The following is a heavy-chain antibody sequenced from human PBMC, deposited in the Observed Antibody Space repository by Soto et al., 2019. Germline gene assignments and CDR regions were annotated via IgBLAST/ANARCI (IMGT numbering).Heavy chain of an antibody. D-gene: IGHD1-7*01. CDR2: HDDSGST. CDR1: GGSISSSYYY. CDR3: ARRTLKIRTFYRGLKAQCFDS. V-gene: IGHV4-39*01. J-gene: IGHJ4*02. Sequence: QLQLQESGPGLVKPSETLSLTCAVSGGSISSSYYYWGCIRQPQGKGREGVGSHDDSGSTYYTPSRQRGLAISLDTSKNPLYRKPSSVTAADTAVYYCARRTLKIRTFYRGLKAQCFDSWGQGPLFTVSS.